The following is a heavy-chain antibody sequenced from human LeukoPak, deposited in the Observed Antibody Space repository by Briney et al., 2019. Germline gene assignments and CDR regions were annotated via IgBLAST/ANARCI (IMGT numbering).Heavy chain of an antibody. Sequence: GRSLRLSCAASGFTFSSYGMHWVRQAPGKGLERVAVISYDGSNKYYADSVKGRFTISRDNSKNTLYLQMNSLRAEDTAVYYCAKTHSYPNYGDLYYYYGMDVWGQGTTVTVSS. D-gene: IGHD4-17*01. CDR2: ISYDGSNK. V-gene: IGHV3-30*18. CDR1: GFTFSSYG. J-gene: IGHJ6*02. CDR3: AKTHSYPNYGDLYYYYGMDV.